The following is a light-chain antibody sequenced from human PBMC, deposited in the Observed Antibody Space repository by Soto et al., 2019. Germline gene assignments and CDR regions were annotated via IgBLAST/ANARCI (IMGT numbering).Light chain of an antibody. CDR1: QGMSSY. Sequence: DIQMTQSPSSLSASVGDRVTITCRASQGMSSYLAWYQQKPRKVPKLLIYGASTLQSGVPSRFSGSGSGTDLTLTISTLQPEDVATYYCQKYNSAPVEFGQGTKVEIK. J-gene: IGKJ1*01. V-gene: IGKV1-27*01. CDR2: GAS. CDR3: QKYNSAPVE.